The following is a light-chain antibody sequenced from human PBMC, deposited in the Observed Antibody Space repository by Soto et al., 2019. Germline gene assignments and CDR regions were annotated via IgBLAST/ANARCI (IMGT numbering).Light chain of an antibody. V-gene: IGLV2-23*02. CDR3: CSYAGSSTLVV. CDR2: EVS. CDR1: SSDDGSYNL. Sequence: QSALTQPASASGSPGQSITISCTGTSSDDGSYNLVSWYQQHPGKAPKLMIYEVSKRPSGVSNRFSGSKSGNTASLTISGLQAEDEAEYYCCSYAGSSTLVVFGGGTKLTVL. J-gene: IGLJ2*01.